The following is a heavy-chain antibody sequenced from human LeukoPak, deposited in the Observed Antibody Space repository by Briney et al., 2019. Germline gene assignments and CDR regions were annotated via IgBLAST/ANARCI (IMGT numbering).Heavy chain of an antibody. CDR3: AKEDLFIAVAGTGNFDY. CDR1: GFTFSSYG. CDR2: ISYDGSNK. Sequence: GGSLRLSCAASGFTFSSYGMHWVRQAPGKGLEWVAVISYDGSNKYYADSVKGRFTISRDNSKNTLYLQMNSLRAEDTAVYYCAKEDLFIAVAGTGNFDYWGQGTLVTVSS. D-gene: IGHD6-19*01. V-gene: IGHV3-30*18. J-gene: IGHJ4*02.